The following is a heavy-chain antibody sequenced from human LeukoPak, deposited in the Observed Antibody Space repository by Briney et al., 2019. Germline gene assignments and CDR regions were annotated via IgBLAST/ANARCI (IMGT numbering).Heavy chain of an antibody. D-gene: IGHD3-9*01. CDR3: ARGLTYYDILTGYSPPFDY. CDR1: GGSISSGGYY. V-gene: IGHV4-31*03. Sequence: SETLSLTCTVSGGSISSGGYYWSWIRQHPGKGLEWIGYIYYSGSTYYNPSLKSRVTISVDTSKNQFSLKLSSVTAVDTAVHYCARGLTYYDILTGYSPPFDYWGQGTLVTVSS. CDR2: IYYSGST. J-gene: IGHJ4*02.